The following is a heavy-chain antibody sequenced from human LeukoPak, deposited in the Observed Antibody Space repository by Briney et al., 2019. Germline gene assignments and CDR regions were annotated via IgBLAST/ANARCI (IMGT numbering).Heavy chain of an antibody. CDR1: GYTFTSYD. CDR3: ATARTVGATTSFDY. J-gene: IGHJ4*02. CDR2: TNPNSGNT. V-gene: IGHV1-8*01. Sequence: ASVKVSCKASGYTFTSYDINWVRQATGQGLEWMGWTNPNSGNTGYAQKFQGRVTMTRNTSISTAYMELSSLRSEDTAVYYCATARTVGATTSFDYWGQGTLVTVSS. D-gene: IGHD1-26*01.